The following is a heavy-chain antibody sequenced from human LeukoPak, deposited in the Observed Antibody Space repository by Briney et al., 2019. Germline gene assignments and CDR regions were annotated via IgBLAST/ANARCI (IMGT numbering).Heavy chain of an antibody. V-gene: IGHV3-21*01. D-gene: IGHD6-6*01. CDR2: ISGSSSYI. CDR1: GFTFSSYS. Sequence: GRSLRLSCAASGFTFSSYSMNWVRRAPGKGLEWVSSISGSSSYIYYADSVKGRFTISRDNAKNSLYLQMNSLRAEDTAVYYCARDREQLVPDFDYWGQGTLVTVSS. J-gene: IGHJ4*02. CDR3: ARDREQLVPDFDY.